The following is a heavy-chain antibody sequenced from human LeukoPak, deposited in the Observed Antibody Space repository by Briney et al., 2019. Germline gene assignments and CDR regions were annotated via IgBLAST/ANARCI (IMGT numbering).Heavy chain of an antibody. J-gene: IGHJ4*02. CDR1: GFTFSNYW. CDR3: ARAAARLDY. Sequence: GGSLRLSCAASGFTFSNYWVTWVRQAPGKGLEWVANIKQDGSEKCYVDSVKGRFTISRDNAKNSLYLQMNSLGVEDMAVYYCARAAARLDYWGQGTLVTVSS. CDR2: IKQDGSEK. V-gene: IGHV3-7*01. D-gene: IGHD6-6*01.